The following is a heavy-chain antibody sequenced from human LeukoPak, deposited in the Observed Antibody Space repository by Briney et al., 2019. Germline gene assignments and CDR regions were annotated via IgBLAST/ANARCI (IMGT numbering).Heavy chain of an antibody. V-gene: IGHV1-46*01. CDR1: GYTFTSYY. D-gene: IGHD2-15*01. Sequence: ASVKVSCKASGYTFTSYYMHWVRQAPGQGLEWMGIINPSGGSTSYAQKFQGRVTMTRDTSTSTVYMELSSLRSEDTAVYYCARSGYCSGGSCSRSYYYYGMDVRGQGTTVTVSS. J-gene: IGHJ6*02. CDR3: ARSGYCSGGSCSRSYYYYGMDV. CDR2: INPSGGST.